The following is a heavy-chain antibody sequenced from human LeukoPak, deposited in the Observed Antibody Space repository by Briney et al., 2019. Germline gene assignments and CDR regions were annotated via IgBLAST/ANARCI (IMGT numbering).Heavy chain of an antibody. D-gene: IGHD1-20*01. CDR1: GGSISSGGYY. Sequence: SETLSLTCTVSGGSISSGGYYWSWIRQHPGKGLEWIGYIYYGGSTYYNPSLKSRVTISVDTSKNQFSLKLSSVTTADTAVYYCARDKGNNSPGAFDIWGQGTMVTVSS. V-gene: IGHV4-31*03. CDR2: IYYGGST. CDR3: ARDKGNNSPGAFDI. J-gene: IGHJ3*02.